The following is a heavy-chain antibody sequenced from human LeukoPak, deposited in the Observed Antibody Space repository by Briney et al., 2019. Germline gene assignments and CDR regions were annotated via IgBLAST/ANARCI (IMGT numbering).Heavy chain of an antibody. CDR1: GYTLIGYY. V-gene: IGHV1-2*02. J-gene: IGHJ4*02. CDR3: ASRGWAGEYYFDY. D-gene: IGHD3-10*01. Sequence: ASVKVSCKASGYTLIGYYMHWVRQAPGQGLEWMGWINPNSGGTNYAQKFQGRVTMTRDTSISTAYMELSRLRSDDTAVYYCASRGWAGEYYFDYWGQGTLVTVSS. CDR2: INPNSGGT.